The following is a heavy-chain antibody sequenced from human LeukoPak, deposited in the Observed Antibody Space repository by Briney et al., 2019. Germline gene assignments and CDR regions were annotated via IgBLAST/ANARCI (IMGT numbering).Heavy chain of an antibody. V-gene: IGHV4-34*01. CDR2: INHSGST. J-gene: IGHJ5*02. Sequence: SETLSLTCAVYGGSFSGYYWSWLRQPPGKGLEWIGEINHSGSTNYNPSLKSRVTISVDTSKNQFSLKLSSVTAADTAVYHCARGSVAAAGTSWGQGTLVTVSS. CDR3: ARGSVAAAGTS. CDR1: GGSFSGYY. D-gene: IGHD6-13*01.